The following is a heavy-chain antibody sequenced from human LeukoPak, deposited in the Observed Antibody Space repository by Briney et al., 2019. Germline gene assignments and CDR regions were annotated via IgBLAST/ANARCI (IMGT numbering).Heavy chain of an antibody. D-gene: IGHD3-22*01. CDR1: GYTFTSYA. Sequence: ASVKVSCKASGYTFTSYAMHWVRQAPGQRLEWMGWINAGNGNTKYSQKFQGRVTITRDTSASTAYMELSSLRSEDTAVYYCARDLNYYYDSSGYGFFDYWGQGTLVTVSS. CDR2: INAGNGNT. V-gene: IGHV1-3*01. CDR3: ARDLNYYYDSSGYGFFDY. J-gene: IGHJ4*02.